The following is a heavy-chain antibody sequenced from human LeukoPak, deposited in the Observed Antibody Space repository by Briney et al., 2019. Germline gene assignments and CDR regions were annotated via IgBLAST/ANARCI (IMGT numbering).Heavy chain of an antibody. D-gene: IGHD6-6*01. Sequence: GESLRLSCAASGFTFSSYTMNWVRQPPGKGLEWVSSTSSGGSNIYYTDSIKGRFTITRDDARNSLFLQMNSLRAEDTAVYFCARQRMDYSSYFPGYFDSWGQGTLVTVSS. V-gene: IGHV3-21*01. CDR1: GFTFSSYT. CDR3: ARQRMDYSSYFPGYFDS. CDR2: TSSGGSNI. J-gene: IGHJ4*02.